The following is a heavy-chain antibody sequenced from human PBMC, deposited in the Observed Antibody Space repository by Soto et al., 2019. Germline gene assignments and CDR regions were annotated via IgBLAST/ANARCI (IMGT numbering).Heavy chain of an antibody. D-gene: IGHD6-13*01. CDR1: GYSFTSYW. J-gene: IGHJ4*02. CDR2: VYPGDSDT. Sequence: GESLKISCKGSGYSFTSYWIGWVRQMPGKGLEWMGIVYPGDSDTRYSPSFQGQVTISADRSINTAYLQWSSLKASDTAMYYCARYEQQLVPSGYWGQGTLVSLSS. V-gene: IGHV5-51*01. CDR3: ARYEQQLVPSGY.